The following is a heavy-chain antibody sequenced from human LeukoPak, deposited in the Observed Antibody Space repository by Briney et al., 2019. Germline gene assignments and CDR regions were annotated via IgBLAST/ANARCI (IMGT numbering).Heavy chain of an antibody. V-gene: IGHV1-8*02. J-gene: IGHJ4*02. Sequence: ASVKVSCKASGYTFTSYGINWVRQATGQGLEWMGWMNPNSGNTGYAQKFQGRVTMTRNTSISTAYMELSSLRSEDTAVYYCARATIFGVYYFDYWGQGTLVTVSS. CDR2: MNPNSGNT. CDR3: ARATIFGVYYFDY. D-gene: IGHD3-3*01. CDR1: GYTFTSYG.